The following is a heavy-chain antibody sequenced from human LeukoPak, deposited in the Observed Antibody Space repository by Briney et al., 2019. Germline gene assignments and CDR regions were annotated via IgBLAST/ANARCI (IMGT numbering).Heavy chain of an antibody. CDR1: GGSISSGDYY. CDR3: ARGSSSDDAFDI. V-gene: IGHV4-30-4*01. CDR2: IYYSGST. D-gene: IGHD2-15*01. Sequence: SQTLSLTYTVSGGSISSGDYYWSWIRQPPGKGLEWNGYIYYSGSTNYNPSLKSRVTISVDTSKNQFSLKLSSVTAADTAVYYCARGSSSDDAFDIWGQGTMVTVSS. J-gene: IGHJ3*02.